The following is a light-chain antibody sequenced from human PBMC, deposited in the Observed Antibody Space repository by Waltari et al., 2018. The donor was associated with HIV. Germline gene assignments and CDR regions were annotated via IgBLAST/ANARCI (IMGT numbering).Light chain of an antibody. CDR3: ASYRNVNVWV. CDR2: KVA. J-gene: IGLJ3*02. V-gene: IGLV2-14*03. Sequence: QSTLTQPASVSGSPGQSVSISCSGTSSDIAFYNFVSWYQQLPGQAPNLIFYKVADRPSRISPRFSGSLSGHTAVLTISGLQPAYVSTYFCASYRNVNVWVFGGGT. CDR1: SSDIAFYNF.